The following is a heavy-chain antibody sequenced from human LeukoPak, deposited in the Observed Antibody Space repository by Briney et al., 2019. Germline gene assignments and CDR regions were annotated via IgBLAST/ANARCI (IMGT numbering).Heavy chain of an antibody. J-gene: IGHJ3*02. V-gene: IGHV3-11*01. CDR2: ISSSGSTI. CDR3: AKDIGAVAGYAFDI. D-gene: IGHD6-19*01. Sequence: PGGSLRLSCAASGFTFSDYYMSWIRQAPGKGLEWVSYISSSGSTIYYADSVKGRFTISRDNAKNSLYLQMNSLRAEDTALYYCAKDIGAVAGYAFDIWGQGTMVTVSS. CDR1: GFTFSDYY.